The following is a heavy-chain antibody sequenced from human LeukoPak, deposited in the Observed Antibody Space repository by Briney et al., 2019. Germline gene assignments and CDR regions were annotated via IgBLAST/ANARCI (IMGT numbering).Heavy chain of an antibody. CDR2: KGSSSYTM. V-gene: IGHV3-48*02. D-gene: IGHD3-10*01. CDR1: GFTFSSYS. J-gene: IGHJ4*02. CDR3: ARAILPDGSGSCYFDY. Sequence: GGSLRLSCAASGFTFSSYSMNWVRQAPGKGLEWVSYKGSSSYTMYYADSVKGRFTISRDNAKDSLYLQMNSLRDEDTAVYYCARAILPDGSGSCYFDYWGQGTLVTVSS.